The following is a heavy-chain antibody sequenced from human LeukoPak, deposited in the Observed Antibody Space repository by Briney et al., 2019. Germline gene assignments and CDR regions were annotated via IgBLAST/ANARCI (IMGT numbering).Heavy chain of an antibody. CDR1: GFTFSSYG. CDR2: ISYDGSNK. J-gene: IGHJ5*02. V-gene: IGHV3-30*18. Sequence: GGSLRLSCAASGFTFSSYGMHWVRQAPGKGLEWVAVISYDGSNKYYADSVKGRFTISRDDSKNTLYLQMNSLRAEDTAVYYCAKDRGYLVGWFDPWGQGTLVTVSS. D-gene: IGHD2-15*01. CDR3: AKDRGYLVGWFDP.